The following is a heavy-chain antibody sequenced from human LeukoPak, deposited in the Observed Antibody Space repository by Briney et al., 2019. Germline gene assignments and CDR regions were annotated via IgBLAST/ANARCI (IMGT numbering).Heavy chain of an antibody. CDR2: INPSGGST. D-gene: IGHD1-7*01. J-gene: IGHJ4*02. CDR1: GYTFTSYY. V-gene: IGHV1-46*01. CDR3: AKDREDNWNYDPFDY. Sequence: ASVKVSCKASGYTFTSYYMHWVRQAPGQGLEWMGIINPSGGSTSYAQKFQGRVTMTRDTSTSTVYMELSSLRSEDTAVYYCAKDREDNWNYDPFDYWGQGTLVTVSS.